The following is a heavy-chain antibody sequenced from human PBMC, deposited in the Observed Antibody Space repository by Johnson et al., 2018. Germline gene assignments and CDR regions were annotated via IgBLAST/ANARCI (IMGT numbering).Heavy chain of an antibody. CDR1: GFTFSDYW. CDR3: ARGLYGDYVGSEYLQH. Sequence: VQLQESGGGLVQPGGSLRLSCAASGFTFSDYWMQWVRQGPGKGLVWVSRISPDGSSAGYPDHVKGRFTISRDNAKNTLYLQMDSLRVEDTAVYFCARGLYGDYVGSEYLQHWGQGTLVTVSS. J-gene: IGHJ1*01. D-gene: IGHD4-17*01. V-gene: IGHV3-74*01. CDR2: ISPDGSSA.